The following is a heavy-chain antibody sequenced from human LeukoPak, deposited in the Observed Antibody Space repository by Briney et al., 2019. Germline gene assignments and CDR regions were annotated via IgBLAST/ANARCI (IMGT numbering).Heavy chain of an antibody. CDR3: ARGLAVAEN. J-gene: IGHJ4*02. V-gene: IGHV1-2*02. D-gene: IGHD6-19*01. CDR1: GYSFSDYY. Sequence: ASVKVSCKAPGYSFSDYYVYWVRQAAGQGLEWMGVINANTGGTYYAQKFQGRVTMTRDTSISTAYMELSRLTSDDTAEYYCARGLAVAENWGQGTLVTVSS. CDR2: INANTGGT.